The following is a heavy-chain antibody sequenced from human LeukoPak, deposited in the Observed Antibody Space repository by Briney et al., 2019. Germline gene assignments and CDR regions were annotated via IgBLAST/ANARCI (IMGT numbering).Heavy chain of an antibody. J-gene: IGHJ4*02. CDR3: ARLVNRDGYNCLDY. V-gene: IGHV1-2*04. CDR1: GYTFTGYY. D-gene: IGHD5-24*01. Sequence: ASVKVSCKASGYTFTGYYMHWVRQAPGQGREWMGWINPNSGGTNYAQKFQGWVTMTTDTSTSTAYMELRSLRSDDTAVYYCARLVNRDGYNCLDYWGQGTLVTVSS. CDR2: INPNSGGT.